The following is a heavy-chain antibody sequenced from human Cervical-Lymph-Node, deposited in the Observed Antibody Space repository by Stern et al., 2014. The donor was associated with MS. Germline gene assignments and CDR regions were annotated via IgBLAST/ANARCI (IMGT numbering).Heavy chain of an antibody. Sequence: EVQLEESGGGLVQPGGSLRLSCAASGFTFSSYWMHWVRQAPGKGLVWVSRINSDDIGISYADSVKGRFTISRDNAKNTLYLQMNSLRVEDTAVYYCATPGGIGKRNAFDIWGQGTMVTVSS. J-gene: IGHJ3*02. CDR2: INSDDIGI. D-gene: IGHD3-16*01. V-gene: IGHV3-74*02. CDR3: ATPGGIGKRNAFDI. CDR1: GFTFSSYW.